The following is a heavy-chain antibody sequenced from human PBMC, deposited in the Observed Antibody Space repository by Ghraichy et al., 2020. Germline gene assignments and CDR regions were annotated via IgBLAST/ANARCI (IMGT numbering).Heavy chain of an antibody. V-gene: IGHV4-34*01. CDR3: ARQKITMIVVAPNYGMDV. J-gene: IGHJ6*02. Sequence: SETLSLTCAVYGGSFSGYYWSWIRQPPGKGLEWIGEINHSGSTNYNPSLKSRVTISVDTSKNQFSLKLSSVTAADTAVYYCARQKITMIVVAPNYGMDVWGQGTTVTVSS. CDR2: INHSGST. CDR1: GGSFSGYY. D-gene: IGHD3-22*01.